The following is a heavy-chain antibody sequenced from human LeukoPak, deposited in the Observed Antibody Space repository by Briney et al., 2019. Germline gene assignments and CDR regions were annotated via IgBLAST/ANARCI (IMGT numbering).Heavy chain of an antibody. CDR1: GGPFSSYY. D-gene: IGHD1-26*01. CDR2: VSYSGST. J-gene: IGHJ4*02. Sequence: SETLSLTCTVSGGPFSSYYWNWIRQPPGKGLEWIGYVSYSGSTRYNPSLKNRVTISLDMSKNQFSLKLTSVTVADTAVYFCARERDGTDYWGQGTLVTVSS. CDR3: ARERDGTDY. V-gene: IGHV4-59*01.